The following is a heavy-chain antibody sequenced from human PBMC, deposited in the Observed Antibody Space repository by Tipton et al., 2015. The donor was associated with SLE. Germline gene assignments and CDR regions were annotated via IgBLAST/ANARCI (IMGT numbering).Heavy chain of an antibody. CDR1: GGSISSGTYY. Sequence: LRLSCTVSGGSISSGTYYWSWIRQPAGKGLEWIGRIYTSGSTHYDSSLKSRVTISLDTSKNQFSLKLSSVTAADTAVYYCARGTRAPLGFDIWGQGTMVTVSS. D-gene: IGHD3-3*02. V-gene: IGHV4-61*02. CDR3: ARGTRAPLGFDI. J-gene: IGHJ3*02. CDR2: IYTSGST.